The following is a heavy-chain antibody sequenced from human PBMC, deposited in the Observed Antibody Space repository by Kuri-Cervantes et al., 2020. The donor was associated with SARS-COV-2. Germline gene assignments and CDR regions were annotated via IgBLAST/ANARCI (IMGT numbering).Heavy chain of an antibody. Sequence: ASVKVSCKASGYTFTGYYMHWVRQAPGQGLEWMGWINPNSGGTNYAQKFQGWVTMTRDTSISTAYMELSRLRSDDTAVYYCARQHETTMLYYFDYWGQGTLVTVSS. J-gene: IGHJ4*02. CDR3: ARQHETTMLYYFDY. CDR1: GYTFTGYY. V-gene: IGHV1-2*04. D-gene: IGHD3-10*02. CDR2: INPNSGGT.